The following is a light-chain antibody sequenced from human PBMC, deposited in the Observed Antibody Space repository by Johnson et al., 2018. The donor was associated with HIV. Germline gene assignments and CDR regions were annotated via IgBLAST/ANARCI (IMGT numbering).Light chain of an antibody. CDR1: NSNIGHNY. Sequence: QSVLTQPPSVSAAPGQKVTISCSGSNSNIGHNYVSWYQQLPGTAPKLLIYDNNKRPSGIPDRFSGSKSGTSATLGITGLQTGDEADYYCGTWDSSLSVYVFGTGTKVTVL. V-gene: IGLV1-51*01. CDR2: DNN. CDR3: GTWDSSLSVYV. J-gene: IGLJ1*01.